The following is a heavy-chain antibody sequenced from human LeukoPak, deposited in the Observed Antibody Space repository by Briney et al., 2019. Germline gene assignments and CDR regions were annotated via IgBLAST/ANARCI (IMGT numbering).Heavy chain of an antibody. CDR2: IYYSGST. D-gene: IGHD3-22*01. CDR1: GGSISSYY. V-gene: IGHV4-59*08. Sequence: SETLSLTCTVSGGSISSYYWSWIRQPPGKGLEWIGYIYYSGSTNYNPSLKSRVTISVDTSKNQFSLKLSSVTAADTAVYYCASLPRGRYDSSGYRDYWGQGTLVTVSS. CDR3: ASLPRGRYDSSGYRDY. J-gene: IGHJ4*02.